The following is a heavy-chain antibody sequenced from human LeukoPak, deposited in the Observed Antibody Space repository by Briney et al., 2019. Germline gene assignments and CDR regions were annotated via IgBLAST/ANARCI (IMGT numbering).Heavy chain of an antibody. CDR1: GGSISSSSYF. D-gene: IGHD6-13*01. J-gene: IGHJ5*02. CDR2: ISNSGST. V-gene: IGHV4-39*01. CDR3: ARRASSSSWYGGKGVNWFDP. Sequence: PSETLSLTCTVSGGSISSSSYFWGWIRQPPGKGLEWIGSISNSGSTYYNPSLKSRVIISVDTSKNQFSLKLSSVTAADTAVYYCARRASSSSWYGGKGVNWFDPWGQGTLVTVSS.